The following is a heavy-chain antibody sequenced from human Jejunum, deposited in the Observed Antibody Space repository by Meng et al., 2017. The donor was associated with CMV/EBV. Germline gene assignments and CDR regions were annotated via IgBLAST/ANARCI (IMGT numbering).Heavy chain of an antibody. D-gene: IGHD3-22*01. CDR3: ARSKKTFNYDTSGPDAFDI. Sequence: IAYYMARVRQAPGKGLEWISYISSRGYTIYYADSVTGRFTSSRDNAKNSLYLQMNSLRAEDRAVYYCARSKKTFNYDTSGPDAFDIWGQGTMVTVSS. CDR1: IAYY. CDR2: ISSRGYTI. J-gene: IGHJ3*02. V-gene: IGHV3-11*01.